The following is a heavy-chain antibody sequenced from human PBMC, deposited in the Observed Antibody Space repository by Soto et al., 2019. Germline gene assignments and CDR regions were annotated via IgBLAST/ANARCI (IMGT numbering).Heavy chain of an antibody. CDR1: GFSLSTNGVG. CDR3: THVLGGCYRIICSPLRFDS. D-gene: IGHD3-10*01. V-gene: IGHV2-5*02. CDR2: FYGDDYT. Sequence: QITLKESGPTLVKPTQTLTLTCTFSGFSLSTNGVGVGWIRQPPGKALEWLALFYGDDYTRYSTSLRSRLTLTQDTCQSQVVLSMTNVDPVDTATYFCTHVLGGCYRIICSPLRFDSRGQGIMVTVSS. J-gene: IGHJ4*02.